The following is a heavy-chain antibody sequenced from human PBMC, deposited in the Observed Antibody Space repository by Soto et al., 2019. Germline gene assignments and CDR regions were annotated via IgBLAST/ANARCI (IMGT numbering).Heavy chain of an antibody. CDR1: GYNFNTYG. V-gene: IGHV1-18*01. Sequence: QAHLEQSGTEMRKPGASVKVSCKAYGYNFNTYGISWVRQAPGQGLEWMGWISGYNGDTIYAHKFQGRVTMTTDASTNTAYMELRSLRSDDTAVYYCARDAPGIAAEHNWFDPWGQGTLVTVSS. J-gene: IGHJ5*02. CDR2: ISGYNGDT. CDR3: ARDAPGIAAEHNWFDP. D-gene: IGHD1-1*01.